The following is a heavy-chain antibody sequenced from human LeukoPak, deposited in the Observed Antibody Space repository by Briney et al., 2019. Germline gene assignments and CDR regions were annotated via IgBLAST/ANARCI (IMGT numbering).Heavy chain of an antibody. CDR2: INSDGCST. V-gene: IGHV3-74*01. D-gene: IGHD3-3*01. CDR1: GFTFSTHW. Sequence: GGSLRLSCAASGFTFSTHWIHWVRQAPGKGLVWVSRINSDGCSTSYADSVKGRFTISRDNAKNTLYLQMNSLRAEDTAVYYCARLNGDFWSGYYPDYWGQGTLVTVSS. J-gene: IGHJ4*02. CDR3: ARLNGDFWSGYYPDY.